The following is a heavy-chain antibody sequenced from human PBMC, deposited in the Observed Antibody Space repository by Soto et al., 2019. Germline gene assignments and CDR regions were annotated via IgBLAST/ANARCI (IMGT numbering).Heavy chain of an antibody. CDR2: VSGGGGTK. D-gene: IGHD3-22*01. CDR3: AKDSRSDSRGSLI. CDR1: GFTFSSYA. Sequence: EVQLLESGGGLVQPGGSLRLSCAASGFTFSSYAMTWVRQAPGKGLEFVSAVSGGGGTKYYEDSVKGRFTVSRDNSKNTLYLQMNSMRTEDTALYYCAKDSRSDSRGSLIWGQGTMITVSS. V-gene: IGHV3-23*01. J-gene: IGHJ3*02.